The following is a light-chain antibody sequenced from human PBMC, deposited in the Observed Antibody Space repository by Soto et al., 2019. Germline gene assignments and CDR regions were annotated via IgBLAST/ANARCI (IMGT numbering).Light chain of an antibody. CDR3: ATLDGSLRRVV. Sequence: QSVLTQPPSVSAAPGQKVIIACSGTSSNIENNHVSWYQQFPRAAPKLLIYDSYLRPSGIPDRFSGSKSGTSATLAITGLQNGDEADYYCATLDGSLRRVVFGGGTKLPVL. V-gene: IGLV1-51*01. CDR2: DSY. J-gene: IGLJ2*01. CDR1: SSNIENNH.